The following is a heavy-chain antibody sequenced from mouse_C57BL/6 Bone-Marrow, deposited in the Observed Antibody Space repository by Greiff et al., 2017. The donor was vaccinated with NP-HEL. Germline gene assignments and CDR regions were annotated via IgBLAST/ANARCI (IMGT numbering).Heavy chain of an antibody. Sequence: DVQLVESEGGLVQPGSSMKLSCTASGFTFSDYYMAWVRQVPEKGLEWVANINYDGSSTYYLDSLKSRFIISRDNAKNILYLQMSSLKSEDTATYYCAREDYGSSSVYYFDYWGQGTTLTVSS. CDR3: AREDYGSSSVYYFDY. V-gene: IGHV5-16*01. D-gene: IGHD1-1*01. CDR1: GFTFSDYY. J-gene: IGHJ2*01. CDR2: INYDGSST.